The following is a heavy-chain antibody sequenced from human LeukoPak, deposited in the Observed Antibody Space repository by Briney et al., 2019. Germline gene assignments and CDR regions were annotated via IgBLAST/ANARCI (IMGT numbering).Heavy chain of an antibody. CDR3: ARGQVPDFWSGYYLAGYYYYGMDV. Sequence: SQTLSLTCTVFGGSISSGGYYWSWIRQPPGKGLEWIGEINHSGSTNYNPSLKSRVTISVDTSKNQFSLKLSSVTAADTAVYYCARGQVPDFWSGYYLAGYYYYGMDVWGQGTTVTVSS. J-gene: IGHJ6*02. D-gene: IGHD3-3*01. V-gene: IGHV4-34*01. CDR1: GGSISSGGYY. CDR2: INHSGST.